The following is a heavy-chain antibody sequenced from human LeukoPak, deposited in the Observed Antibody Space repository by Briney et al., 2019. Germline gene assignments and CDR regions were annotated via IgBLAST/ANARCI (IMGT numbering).Heavy chain of an antibody. Sequence: SQTLSLTCAISGDSISNNSAAWNWIRQSPSRGLEWLGRTYYRSKWYNDYAVSVKSRMAINPDTSKNQFSLQLNSVTPEDTAVYYCARDRGSSDAGFDYWGQGTLVTVSS. CDR3: ARDRGSSDAGFDY. V-gene: IGHV6-1*01. J-gene: IGHJ4*02. CDR1: GDSISNNSAA. CDR2: TYYRSKWYN. D-gene: IGHD6-6*01.